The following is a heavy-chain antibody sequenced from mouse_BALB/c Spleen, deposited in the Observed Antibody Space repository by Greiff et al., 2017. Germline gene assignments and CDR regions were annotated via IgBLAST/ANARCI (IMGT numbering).Heavy chain of an antibody. D-gene: IGHD2-12*01. CDR2: IYPGDGDT. J-gene: IGHJ3*01. CDR3: ARGGTLRLCAY. Sequence: QVQLQQSGAELVRPGSSVKISCKASGYAFSSYWMNWVKQRPGQGLEWIGQIYPGDGDTNYNGKFKGKATLTADKSSSTAYMQLSSLTSEDSAVYFCARGGTLRLCAYWGQGTLVTVSA. V-gene: IGHV1-80*01. CDR1: GYAFSSYW.